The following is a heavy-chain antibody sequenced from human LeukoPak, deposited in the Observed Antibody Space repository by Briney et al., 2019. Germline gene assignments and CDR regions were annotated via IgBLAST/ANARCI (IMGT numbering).Heavy chain of an antibody. CDR3: ARDMFERRIQLWLSDYYYYYMDV. J-gene: IGHJ6*03. Sequence: GASVKVSCKASGYTFTSYDINWVRQATGQGLEWMGWMNPNSGNTGYAQKFQGRVTMTRNTSISTAYMELSRLRSDDTAVYYCARDMFERRIQLWLSDYYYYYMDVWGKGTTVTVSS. D-gene: IGHD5-18*01. CDR1: GYTFTSYD. V-gene: IGHV1-8*01. CDR2: MNPNSGNT.